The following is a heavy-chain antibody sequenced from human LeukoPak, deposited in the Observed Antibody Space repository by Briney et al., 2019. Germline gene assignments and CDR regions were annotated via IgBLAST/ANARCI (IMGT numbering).Heavy chain of an antibody. Sequence: GASVKVPCKASGYTFTGYYMHWVRQAPGQGLEWMGWINPNSGSTNYAQKFQGRVTMTRDTSISTAYMELSRLRSDDTAVYYCARACSSTSCYGFDAFDIWGQGTMVTVSS. V-gene: IGHV1-2*02. CDR1: GYTFTGYY. CDR2: INPNSGST. J-gene: IGHJ3*02. CDR3: ARACSSTSCYGFDAFDI. D-gene: IGHD2-2*01.